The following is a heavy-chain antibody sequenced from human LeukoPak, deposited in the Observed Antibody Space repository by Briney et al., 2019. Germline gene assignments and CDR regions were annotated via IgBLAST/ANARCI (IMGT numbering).Heavy chain of an antibody. CDR3: ARYFYDSSGYSFDY. Sequence: TGGSLRLSCAASGFTFSKYAMTWVRQAPGKGLEWVSFITGSSRAIYYADSVKGRFIISRDNAKNSVYMQLNSLRAEDTAVYYCARYFYDSSGYSFDYWGQGTLVTVSS. CDR1: GFTFSKYA. V-gene: IGHV3-48*01. CDR2: ITGSSRAI. J-gene: IGHJ4*02. D-gene: IGHD3-22*01.